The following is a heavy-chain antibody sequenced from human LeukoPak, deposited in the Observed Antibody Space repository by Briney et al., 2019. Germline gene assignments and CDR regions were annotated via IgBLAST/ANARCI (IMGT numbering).Heavy chain of an antibody. Sequence: GGSLRLSCAASDFSFTTYTMSWVRQAPGKGLEWVSSISGGDPTTYYADSVKGRFTISRDNSKNTLYLQMNSLRAEDTAIYYCAKQSLLLRGPLLIYYFDFWGQGTLVTVSS. V-gene: IGHV3-23*01. CDR3: AKQSLLLRGPLLIYYFDF. D-gene: IGHD3-10*01. J-gene: IGHJ4*02. CDR2: ISGGDPTT. CDR1: DFSFTTYT.